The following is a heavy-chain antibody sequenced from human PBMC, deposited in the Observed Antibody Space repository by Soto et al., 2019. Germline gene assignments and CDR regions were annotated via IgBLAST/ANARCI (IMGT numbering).Heavy chain of an antibody. CDR2: IYPGDSDT. CDR1: GYSFTSYW. J-gene: IGHJ6*02. CDR3: ARHVGDTHYYYYYGMDV. D-gene: IGHD1-26*01. V-gene: IGHV5-51*01. Sequence: PGESLKISCKGSGYSFTSYWIGWVRQMPGKGLEWMGIIYPGDSDTRYSPSFQGQVTISADKSISTAYLQWSSLKASDTAMYYCARHVGDTHYYYYYGMDVWGQGTTVTV.